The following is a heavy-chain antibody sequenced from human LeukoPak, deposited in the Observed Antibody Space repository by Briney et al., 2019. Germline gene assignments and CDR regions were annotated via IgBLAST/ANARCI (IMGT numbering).Heavy chain of an antibody. CDR1: GGTFSSYA. D-gene: IGHD4-11*01. Sequence: SVKVSCKASGGTFSSYAISWVRQAPGQGLEWMGRIIPIFGTANYAQKFQGRVTITTGESTSTAYMELSSLRSEDTAVYYCAREHYSNYGHWFDPWGQGTLVTVSS. CDR3: AREHYSNYGHWFDP. V-gene: IGHV1-69*05. J-gene: IGHJ5*02. CDR2: IIPIFGTA.